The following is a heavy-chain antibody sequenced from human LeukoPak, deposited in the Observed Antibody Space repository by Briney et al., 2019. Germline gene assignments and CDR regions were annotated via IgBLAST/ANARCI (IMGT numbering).Heavy chain of an antibody. D-gene: IGHD1-26*01. Sequence: SETLSLTCTVSGGSISSYHWSWVRQPPGKGLEWIGYILTSGTTNYNPSLKSRLTISGDTSKNQFTLRLSSVTAAGTAVYFCARLRVSGSYLYYFDYWGQGTLVTVSS. CDR2: ILTSGTT. CDR3: ARLRVSGSYLYYFDY. V-gene: IGHV4-4*09. CDR1: GGSISSYH. J-gene: IGHJ4*02.